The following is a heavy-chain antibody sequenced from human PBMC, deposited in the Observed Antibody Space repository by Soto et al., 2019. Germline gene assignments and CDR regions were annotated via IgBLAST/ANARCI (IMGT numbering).Heavy chain of an antibody. CDR2: IYQSGST. V-gene: IGHV4-4*02. CDR3: ARRRGDCSGGKCYHPSDY. Sequence: SETLSLTCAVSGGSISSGNWWSWVRQPPGKGLEWIGEIYQSGSTNYNPSLKSRVTISLDKSKNQFSLRLSSVTAADTAVYYCARRRGDCSGGKCYHPSDYWGQGTLVTVSS. D-gene: IGHD2-15*01. J-gene: IGHJ4*02. CDR1: GGSISSGNW.